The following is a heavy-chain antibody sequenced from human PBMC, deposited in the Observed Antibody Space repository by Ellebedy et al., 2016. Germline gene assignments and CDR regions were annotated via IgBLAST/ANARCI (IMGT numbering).Heavy chain of an antibody. CDR2: ISGSGGST. J-gene: IGHJ6*02. Sequence: GGSLRLSCAASGFTFSSYAMSWVRQAPGKGLEWVSAISGSGGSTYYADSVKGRFTISRDNSKNTLYLQMNSLRAEDTAVYYCATSTKIAFRYGMDVWGQGTTVTVSS. V-gene: IGHV3-23*01. CDR3: ATSTKIAFRYGMDV. D-gene: IGHD2-21*01. CDR1: GFTFSSYA.